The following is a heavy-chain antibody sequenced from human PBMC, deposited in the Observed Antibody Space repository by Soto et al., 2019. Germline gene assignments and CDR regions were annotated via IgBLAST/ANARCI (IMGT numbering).Heavy chain of an antibody. CDR3: ARDAAAGAYFDY. CDR2: ISYDGGNK. Sequence: GGSLRLSCAASGFTFSSYAMHWVRQAPGKGLEWVAVISYDGGNKYYADSVKGRFTISRDNSKNTLYLQMNSLRAEDTAVYYCARDAAAGAYFDYWGQGTLVTVSS. J-gene: IGHJ4*02. D-gene: IGHD6-13*01. V-gene: IGHV3-30-3*01. CDR1: GFTFSSYA.